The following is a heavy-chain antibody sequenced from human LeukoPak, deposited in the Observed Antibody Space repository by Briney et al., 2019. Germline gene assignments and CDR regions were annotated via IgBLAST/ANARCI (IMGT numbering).Heavy chain of an antibody. CDR1: GFTLSSYA. V-gene: IGHV3-74*01. CDR3: TRRAAALDAFDI. J-gene: IGHJ3*02. D-gene: IGHD6-13*01. CDR2: IKSDGSST. Sequence: PGGSLRLSCAASGFTLSSYAMSWVRQAPGKGLVWVSRIKSDGSSTTYADSVKGRFTISRDNAKNTLYLQMNSLRAEDTAVYYCTRRAAALDAFDIWGQGTMVTVSS.